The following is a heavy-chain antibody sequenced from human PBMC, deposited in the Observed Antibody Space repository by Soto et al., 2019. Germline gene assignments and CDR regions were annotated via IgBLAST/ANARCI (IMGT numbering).Heavy chain of an antibody. Sequence: PSETLSLTCTVSGDSISSNYWSWIRQPPGKGLEWIGYFHYSANTNYNPSLKSRVIISVDTSKNQFFLKLTSVTATDTAAYYCAKTKEGGFDPWGQGILVTVSS. V-gene: IGHV4-59*01. CDR3: AKTKEGGFDP. D-gene: IGHD3-16*01. J-gene: IGHJ5*02. CDR1: GDSISSNY. CDR2: FHYSANT.